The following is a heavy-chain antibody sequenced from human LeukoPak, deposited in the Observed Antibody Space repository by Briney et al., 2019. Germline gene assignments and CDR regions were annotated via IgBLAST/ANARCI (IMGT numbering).Heavy chain of an antibody. CDR2: INPNSGGT. J-gene: IGHJ4*02. Sequence: GASVKVSCKASGYTFTGYYMHWVRQAPGQGLEWMGWINPNSGGTNNAQKFQGRVTMTRDTSISTAYMELSRLRSDDTAVYYCARVNTGNAFGGVIASFDYWGQGTLVTVSS. CDR3: ARVNTGNAFGGVIASFDY. D-gene: IGHD3-16*02. CDR1: GYTFTGYY. V-gene: IGHV1-2*02.